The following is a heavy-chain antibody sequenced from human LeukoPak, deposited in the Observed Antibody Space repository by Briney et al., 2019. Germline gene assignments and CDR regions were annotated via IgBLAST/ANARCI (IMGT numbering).Heavy chain of an antibody. D-gene: IGHD2-2*01. Sequence: SQTLSLTCTVSGGSISSGGYYWSWIRQHPGEGLEWIGYIYYSGSTYYNPSLKSRVTMSVDTSKNQFSLKLSSVTAADTAVYYCARNSRVVPAHPFDYWGQGTLVTVSS. CDR1: GGSISSGGYY. V-gene: IGHV4-31*03. CDR3: ARNSRVVPAHPFDY. J-gene: IGHJ4*02. CDR2: IYYSGST.